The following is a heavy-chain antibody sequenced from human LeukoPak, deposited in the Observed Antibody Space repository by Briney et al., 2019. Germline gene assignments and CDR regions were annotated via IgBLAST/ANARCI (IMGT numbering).Heavy chain of an antibody. V-gene: IGHV3-23*01. J-gene: IGHJ4*02. CDR1: GFTFSSYA. CDR3: AKDGQSGYSYG. Sequence: GGSLRLSCAASGFTFSSYAMSWVRQAPGKGLEWVSAISGSGGSTYYADSVKGRFTISRDNSKNTLYLQTNSLRAEDTAVYYCAKDGQSGYSYGGGQGTLVTVSS. D-gene: IGHD5-18*01. CDR2: ISGSGGST.